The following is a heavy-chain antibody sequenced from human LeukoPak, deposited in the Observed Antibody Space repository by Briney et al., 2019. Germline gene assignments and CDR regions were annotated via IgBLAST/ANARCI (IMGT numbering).Heavy chain of an antibody. CDR1: GGSFSVYY. CDR3: VRGDCSSISCYSTAH. Sequence: PSETPCLTCAVHGGSFSVYYGTRSRQPPGKGLGWGGEINHSGSTDYNPSLKSRVAISVDTSKNEFSLKLSSVTAADTALYYCVRGDCSSISCYSTAHWGQGTRVTVSS. D-gene: IGHD2-2*01. CDR2: INHSGST. J-gene: IGHJ4*02. V-gene: IGHV4-34*01.